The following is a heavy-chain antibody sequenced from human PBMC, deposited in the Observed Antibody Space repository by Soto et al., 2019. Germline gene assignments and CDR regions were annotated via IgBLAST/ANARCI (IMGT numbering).Heavy chain of an antibody. CDR1: GFTLGSYG. CDR2: FKTNGNT. Sequence: GGSLRLSCAASGFTLGSYGMNWVRQGPGKELEWVSTFKTNGNTYYPDSVKGRFTISRDNSKNTLYLQMNSLRADDTAVYYCARSHGNSLFDNWGQGTLVTVSS. CDR3: ARSHGNSLFDN. J-gene: IGHJ4*02. V-gene: IGHV3-23*01.